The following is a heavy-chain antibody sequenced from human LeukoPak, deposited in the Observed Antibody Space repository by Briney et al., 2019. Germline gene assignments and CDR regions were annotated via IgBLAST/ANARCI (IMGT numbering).Heavy chain of an antibody. CDR2: ISSSSSYI. CDR3: ARGLAVAAPFDY. CDR1: GFTFSSYS. D-gene: IGHD6-19*01. V-gene: IGHV3-21*01. Sequence: GGSLRLSCAASGFTFSSYSMNWVRQAPGKGLEWVSSISSSSSYIYYADSVKGRFTISRDNAKISLYLQMNSLRAEDTAVYYCARGLAVAAPFDYWGQGTLVTVSS. J-gene: IGHJ4*02.